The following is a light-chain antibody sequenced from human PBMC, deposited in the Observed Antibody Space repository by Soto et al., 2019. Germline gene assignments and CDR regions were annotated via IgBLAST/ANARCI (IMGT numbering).Light chain of an antibody. CDR2: GAS. CDR1: QSVSSSY. CDR3: QQYGSSPRT. J-gene: IGKJ1*01. Sequence: EIVLTQSPGTLSLSPGERATLSFRASQSVSSSYLAWYQQKPGQAPRLLIYGASSRATGIPDRFSGSGSGTDFILTISRLEPEDFAVYYCQQYGSSPRTFGQGTKVDI. V-gene: IGKV3-20*01.